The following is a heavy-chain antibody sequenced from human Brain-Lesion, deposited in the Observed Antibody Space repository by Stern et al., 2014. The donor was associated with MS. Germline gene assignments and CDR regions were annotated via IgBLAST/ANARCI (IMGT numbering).Heavy chain of an antibody. CDR1: GFTFDDYD. CDR3: ARDITGSSAYFAY. D-gene: IGHD1-14*01. CDR2: ISLISGTI. Sequence: EVQLLESGGDLVQPGRSLRLSCAAFGFTFDDYDMHWVRQAPGKGLEWVAGISLISGTIGYADSVKGRFTTSRDNAYSSLYLQMNSLRPEDAALYYCARDITGSSAYFAYWGQGTLVTVSS. V-gene: IGHV3-9*01. J-gene: IGHJ4*02.